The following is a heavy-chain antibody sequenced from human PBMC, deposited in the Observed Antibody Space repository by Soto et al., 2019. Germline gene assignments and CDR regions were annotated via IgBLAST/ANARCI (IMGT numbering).Heavy chain of an antibody. J-gene: IGHJ4*02. Sequence: QVQLVQSGAEVKKPGASVKVSCKASGYTFTRYGISWVRQAPGQGLEWMGWISAYNGNTNYAQKLQGRVTMTTDTATGTAYMELRSLRSDDTAVYYCARDTTTRGDYGIGLDYWGQGTLVTVSS. D-gene: IGHD4-17*01. CDR1: GYTFTRYG. V-gene: IGHV1-18*01. CDR2: ISAYNGNT. CDR3: ARDTTTRGDYGIGLDY.